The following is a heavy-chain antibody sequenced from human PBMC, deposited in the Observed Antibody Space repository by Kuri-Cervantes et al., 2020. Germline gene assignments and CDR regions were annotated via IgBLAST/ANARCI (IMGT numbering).Heavy chain of an antibody. V-gene: IGHV3-7*03. Sequence: GESLKISCAASGFTFSDYWMNWVRQAPGKGLEWVANIDQDGSVKYYVGSVKGRFAISRDNAKNSVYLQMNSLRAEDTAVYYCARSLLSRGNVWGKGTTVTVSS. J-gene: IGHJ6*04. CDR2: IDQDGSVK. CDR3: ARSLLSRGNV. CDR1: GFTFSDYW.